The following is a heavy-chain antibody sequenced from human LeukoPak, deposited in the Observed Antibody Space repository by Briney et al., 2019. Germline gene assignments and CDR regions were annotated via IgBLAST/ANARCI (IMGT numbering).Heavy chain of an antibody. CDR3: ARENYYDFWSGYSY. J-gene: IGHJ4*02. CDR2: ISGSGGST. V-gene: IGHV3-23*01. Sequence: PGGSLRLSCAASGFTFSSFAMSWVRQAPGKGLEWISAISGSGGSTYYADSVKGRFTISRDNSKNTLYLQMNSLRAEDTAVYYCARENYYDFWSGYSYWGQGTLVTVSS. D-gene: IGHD3-3*01. CDR1: GFTFSSFA.